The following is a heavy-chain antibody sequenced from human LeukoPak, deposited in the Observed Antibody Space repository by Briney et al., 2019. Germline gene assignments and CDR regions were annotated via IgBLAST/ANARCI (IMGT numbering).Heavy chain of an antibody. Sequence: KAGRSLRLSCAASGFTFSSYAMHWVRQAPGKRLEWVSSISSSSSYIYYADSVKGRFTISRDNAKNSLYLQMNSLRAEDTAVYYCAKSADYFDYWGQGTLVTVSS. V-gene: IGHV3-21*01. CDR3: AKSADYFDY. CDR2: ISSSSSYI. CDR1: GFTFSSYA. J-gene: IGHJ4*02.